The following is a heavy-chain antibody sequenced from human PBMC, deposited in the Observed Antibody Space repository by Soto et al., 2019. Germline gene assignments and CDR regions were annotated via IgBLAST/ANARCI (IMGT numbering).Heavy chain of an antibody. D-gene: IGHD5-18*01. Sequence: PGGCLGLSCGASGFTFSDDYMSWIRQAPGKGLEWVSYISSSGGTIYYADSVKGRFTISRDNAKNSLFLQMNSLRADDTAVYYCARASSPRDPWLDYWGQGTLVTVSS. J-gene: IGHJ4*02. CDR1: GFTFSDDY. CDR2: ISSSGGTI. V-gene: IGHV3-11*01. CDR3: ARASSPRDPWLDY.